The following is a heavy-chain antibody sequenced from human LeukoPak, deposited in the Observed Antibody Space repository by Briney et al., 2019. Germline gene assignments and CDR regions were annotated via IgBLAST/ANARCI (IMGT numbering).Heavy chain of an antibody. D-gene: IGHD3-3*01. CDR2: IHDNGDS. V-gene: IGHV4-4*07. J-gene: IGHJ6*03. Sequence: SETLSLTCTVSGASISGYFWSWIRQPAGQGLEWIGRIHDNGDSNHNPSLKSRVTMALDTSRNQVSLKLNYVTAADTAVYYCARARGFWSGYYYYYYYYMDVWGKGTTVTVSS. CDR1: GASISGYF. CDR3: ARARGFWSGYYYYYYYYMDV.